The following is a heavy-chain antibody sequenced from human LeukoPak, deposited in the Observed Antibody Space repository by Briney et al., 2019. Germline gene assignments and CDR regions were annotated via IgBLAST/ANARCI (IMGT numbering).Heavy chain of an antibody. CDR2: IYYSGST. CDR1: GGSISSSSYY. D-gene: IGHD6-13*01. J-gene: IGHJ4*02. Sequence: SETLSLTCTISGGSISSSSYYWGWIRQPPGKGLEWIGSIYYSGSTYYNPSLKSRVTISVDTSKNQFSLKLSSVTAADTAVYYCARDLAIAAAAYWGQGTLVTVSS. CDR3: ARDLAIAAAAY. V-gene: IGHV4-39*07.